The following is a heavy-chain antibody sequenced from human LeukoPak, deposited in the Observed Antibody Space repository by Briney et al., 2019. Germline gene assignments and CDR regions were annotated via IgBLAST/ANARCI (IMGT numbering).Heavy chain of an antibody. CDR3: ARDSRRWYGGYEGNWFDP. Sequence: NTGGSLRLSCAASGFTFSTYSMNWVRQAPGKGLEWISSISSSSSYIYYADSVKGRFTISRDNAKNSLYLQMNSLRAEDTAVYYCARDSRRWYGGYEGNWFDPWGQGILVTVSS. J-gene: IGHJ5*02. CDR1: GFTFSTYS. D-gene: IGHD5-12*01. V-gene: IGHV3-21*01. CDR2: ISSSSSYI.